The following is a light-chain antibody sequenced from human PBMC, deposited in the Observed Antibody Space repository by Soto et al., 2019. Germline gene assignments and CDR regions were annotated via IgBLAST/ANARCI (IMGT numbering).Light chain of an antibody. J-gene: IGLJ1*01. CDR2: GNN. CDR1: WSNIGAGHD. Sequence: QSVLTQPPSVSGALGQSVTISCTGTWSNIGAGHDVHWYQQLPGTAPKLLIYGNNNRPSGVPDRFSGSKSGTSASLAITGLPAEDETDYYCQSFDSSLSIYIFGTGTKLTV. CDR3: QSFDSSLSIYI. V-gene: IGLV1-40*01.